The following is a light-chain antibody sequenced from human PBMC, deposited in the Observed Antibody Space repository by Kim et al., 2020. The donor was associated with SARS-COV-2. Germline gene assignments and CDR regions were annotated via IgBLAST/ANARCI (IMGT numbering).Light chain of an antibody. CDR2: DVS. CDR3: SSYTSSSTLDVV. Sequence: SLTIACTGTRRDVGGYNYVSWYQQHPGKAPKLMIYDVSNRPSGVSNRFSGSKSGNTASLTISGLQAEDEADYYCSSYTSSSTLDVVFGGGTQLTVL. CDR1: RRDVGGYNY. J-gene: IGLJ2*01. V-gene: IGLV2-14*03.